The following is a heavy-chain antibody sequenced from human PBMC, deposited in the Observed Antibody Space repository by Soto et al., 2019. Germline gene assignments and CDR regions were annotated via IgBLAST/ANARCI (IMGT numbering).Heavy chain of an antibody. CDR3: AVAVAGPTAIGY. D-gene: IGHD6-19*01. CDR1: GFTFSSYW. CDR2: INSDGSRI. V-gene: IGHV3-74*01. J-gene: IGHJ4*02. Sequence: EVQLVESGGGLVQPGGSLRLSCAASGFTFSSYWMHWVRQAPGKGLVWVSRINSDGSRISYADSVKGRFTISRDNAKNTLYLQTTSLRAEDTAVYYCAVAVAGPTAIGYWGQGTLVTVSS.